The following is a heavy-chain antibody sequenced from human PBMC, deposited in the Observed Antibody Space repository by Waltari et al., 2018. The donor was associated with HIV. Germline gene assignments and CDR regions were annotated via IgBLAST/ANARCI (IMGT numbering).Heavy chain of an antibody. V-gene: IGHV4-59*03. D-gene: IGHD3-10*01. J-gene: IGHJ4*01. Sequence: QVQLQESGPGLVKPSETLSLTCTVSGAFISDWHWKWIRHSPGRGLAFIGYFHYSGSTNYNPSLKSRVAISADTSKKQFSLKVNSVTAADTAIYYCAATTWVGAVVFENWGQGIPVSVSS. CDR1: GAFISDWH. CDR3: AATTWVGAVVFEN. CDR2: FHYSGST.